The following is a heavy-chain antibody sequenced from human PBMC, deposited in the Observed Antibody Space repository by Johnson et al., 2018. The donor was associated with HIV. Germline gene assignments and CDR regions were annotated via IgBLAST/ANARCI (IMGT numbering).Heavy chain of an antibody. D-gene: IGHD3-22*01. CDR2: IWYDGSNK. CDR1: GFTFSSYG. CDR3: AKGRIFGERPDSHEL. V-gene: IGHV3-33*06. Sequence: QVQLVESGGGVVQPGRSLRLSCAASGFTFSSYGMHWVRQAPGKGLEWVAVIWYDGSNKYYADSVGGRFFISRDNSKNTLYLQMNTLTTEDTAVYHCAKGRIFGERPDSHELWGHGTMVTVSS. J-gene: IGHJ3*01.